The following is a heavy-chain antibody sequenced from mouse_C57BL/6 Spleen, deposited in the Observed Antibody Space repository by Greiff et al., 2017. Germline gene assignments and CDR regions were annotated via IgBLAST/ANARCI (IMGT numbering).Heavy chain of an antibody. CDR2: INPGSGGT. CDR1: GYAFTNYL. D-gene: IGHD1-1*01. Sequence: QVQLQQSGAELVRPGTSVKVSCKASGYAFTNYLIEWVKQRPGQGLEWIGVINPGSGGTNYNEKFKGKATLTADKSSGTAYMQLSSLTSADSAVDFCASREYDGSSYVGYFDVWGTGTTVTVSS. V-gene: IGHV1-54*01. CDR3: ASREYDGSSYVGYFDV. J-gene: IGHJ1*03.